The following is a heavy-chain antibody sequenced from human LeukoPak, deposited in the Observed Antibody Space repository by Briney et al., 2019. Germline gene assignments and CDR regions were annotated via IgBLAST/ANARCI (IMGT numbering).Heavy chain of an antibody. CDR1: GYSISSGYY. V-gene: IGHV4-38-2*02. CDR2: IYHSGST. J-gene: IGHJ4*02. Sequence: SETLSLTCTVSGYSISSGYYWGWIRQPPGKGLEGSGIIYHSGSTYYNPSLKSRVTISVDTSKNQFSLKLSSVTAADTAVYYCARDFRVGATCGEFDYWGQGTLVTVSS. CDR3: ARDFRVGATCGEFDY. D-gene: IGHD1-26*01.